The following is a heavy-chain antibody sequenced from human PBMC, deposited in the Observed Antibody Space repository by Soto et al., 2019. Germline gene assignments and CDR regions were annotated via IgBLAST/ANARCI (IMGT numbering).Heavy chain of an antibody. V-gene: IGHV3-53*01. CDR3: ATPGGVDYYYYYGMDV. CDR1: GFTVSSNY. Sequence: GGSLRLSCAASGFTVSSNYMSWVRQAPGKGLEWVSVIYSGGSTYYADSVKGRFAISRDNSKNTLYLQMNSLRAEDTAVYYCATPGGVDYYYYYGMDVWGQGTTVTVSS. CDR2: IYSGGST. J-gene: IGHJ6*02.